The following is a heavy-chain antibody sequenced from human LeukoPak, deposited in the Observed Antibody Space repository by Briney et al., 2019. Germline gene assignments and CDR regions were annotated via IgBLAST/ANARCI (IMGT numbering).Heavy chain of an antibody. CDR2: LNPNSGNT. Sequence: ASVKVSCKASGYTFTSYGISWVRQAPGQGLEWMGWLNPNSGNTGYAQKFQGRVTITRNTSISTAYMELSSLRSEDTAVYYCATDPHGSSWYYYWGQGTLVTVSS. J-gene: IGHJ4*02. CDR3: ATDPHGSSWYYY. CDR1: GYTFTSYG. D-gene: IGHD6-13*01. V-gene: IGHV1-8*03.